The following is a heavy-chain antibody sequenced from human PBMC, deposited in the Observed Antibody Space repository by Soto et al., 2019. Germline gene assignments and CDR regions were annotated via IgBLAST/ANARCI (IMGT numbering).Heavy chain of an antibody. CDR2: ISGSGGST. CDR1: GFTFSSYA. J-gene: IGHJ4*02. Sequence: EVQLLESGGGLVQPGGSLRLSCAASGFTFSSYAMSWVRQAPGKGLEWVSAISGSGGSTYYADSVKGRFTISRDNSKNTLYLQMNSLRAEDTAVYYCAKDSGLEGIAARPSWVYWGQGTLVTVSS. V-gene: IGHV3-23*01. CDR3: AKDSGLEGIAARPSWVY. D-gene: IGHD6-6*01.